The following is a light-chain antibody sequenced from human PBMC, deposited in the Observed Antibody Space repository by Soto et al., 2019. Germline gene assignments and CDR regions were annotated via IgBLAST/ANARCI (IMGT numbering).Light chain of an antibody. CDR1: QSVSSN. J-gene: IGKJ2*01. V-gene: IGKV3-15*01. CDR3: HQYNNWPPYT. Sequence: QSPATVSVSPGERVTLSCGASQSVSSNLAWYQQKPGQAPRLLIYDASTRATGIPARFSGSGSGTEFTLTISSLQSEDFAVYYCHQYNNWPPYTFGQGTKVDIK. CDR2: DAS.